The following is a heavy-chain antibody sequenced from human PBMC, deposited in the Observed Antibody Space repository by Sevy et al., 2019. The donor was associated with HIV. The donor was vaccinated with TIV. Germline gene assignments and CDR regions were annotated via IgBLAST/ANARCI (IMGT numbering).Heavy chain of an antibody. D-gene: IGHD3-3*01. CDR2: IKTDNGNT. J-gene: IGHJ4*02. CDR1: GYSFTNYA. V-gene: IGHV1-3*04. CDR3: ARGKGGIFGVVVGQFDS. Sequence: ASVKVSCKASGYSFTNYAIHWVRQAPGQGLEWMGWIKTDNGNTKYSQRFQGRVTITRDTSLTTAYMEMSILSYDDTGHYFCARGKGGIFGVVVGQFDSWGQGTLVTVSS.